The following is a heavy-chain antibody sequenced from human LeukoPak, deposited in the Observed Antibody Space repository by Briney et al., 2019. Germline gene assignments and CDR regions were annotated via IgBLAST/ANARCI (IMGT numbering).Heavy chain of an antibody. CDR3: ARFIAAPYYFDY. D-gene: IGHD6-13*01. CDR2: ISSSRSYI. V-gene: IGHV3-21*01. Sequence: PGGSLRLSCAASGFTFSTSWMTWVRQAPGKGLEWVSFISSSRSYIYYADSVKGRFTISRDSAKNSLYLQMNSLRAEDTAVYYCARFIAAPYYFDYWGRGTLVTVSS. CDR1: GFTFSTSW. J-gene: IGHJ4*02.